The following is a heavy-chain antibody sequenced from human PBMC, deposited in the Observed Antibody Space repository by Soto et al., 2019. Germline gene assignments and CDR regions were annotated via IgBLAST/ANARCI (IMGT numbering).Heavy chain of an antibody. CDR2: IIPIFGTA. CDR1: GGTFSSYA. CDR3: ARSSYCGGDCYFNWFDS. J-gene: IGHJ5*01. D-gene: IGHD2-21*02. V-gene: IGHV1-69*13. Sequence: GASVKVSCKASGGTFSSYAISWVRQAPGQGLEWMGGIIPIFGTANYAQKFQGRVTITADESTRTAYMELSSLRSEDTAVYYCARSSYCGGDCYFNWFDSWGQGTLAPVSP.